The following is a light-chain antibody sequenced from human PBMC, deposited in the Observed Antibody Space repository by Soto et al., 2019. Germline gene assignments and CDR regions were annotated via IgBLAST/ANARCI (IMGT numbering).Light chain of an antibody. Sequence: DIPMTQSPSSLSASVGDRVTITCRASQSISSYLNWYQHKPGKAPQLLIYDVSNLETGVPSRFSGSGSGTDCTFTISSLQPEDIATYYCQQYDNLPIAFGQGTRLEIK. CDR3: QQYDNLPIA. J-gene: IGKJ5*01. CDR1: QSISSY. CDR2: DVS. V-gene: IGKV1-33*01.